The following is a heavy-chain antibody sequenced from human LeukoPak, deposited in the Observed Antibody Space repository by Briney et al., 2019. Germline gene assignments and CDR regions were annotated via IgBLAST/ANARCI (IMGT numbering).Heavy chain of an antibody. J-gene: IGHJ4*02. V-gene: IGHV1-46*01. D-gene: IGHD3-22*01. Sequence: ASVKVSCKASGYTFTSYYMHWVRQAPGQGLEWMAIINPSGGSTTYAQKFQGRVTMTRDTSTSTVYMELSSLRSEDTAVYYCAREGREVIVDYWGQGTLVTVSS. CDR1: GYTFTSYY. CDR3: AREGREVIVDY. CDR2: INPSGGST.